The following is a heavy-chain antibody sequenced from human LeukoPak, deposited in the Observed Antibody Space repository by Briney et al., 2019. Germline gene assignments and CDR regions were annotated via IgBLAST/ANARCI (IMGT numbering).Heavy chain of an antibody. CDR3: ANGGTGSNSILD. V-gene: IGHV4-39*01. CDR2: IYYSGST. J-gene: IGHJ4*02. Sequence: SETLSLTCTVSGGSITSRSYYWGWLRQPPGKGLEWIGSIYYSGSTYYNPSLKSRVTISVDTSKNQFSLKLSSVTAADTAVYYCANGGTGSNSILDWGQGTLVTVPS. CDR1: GGSITSRSYY. D-gene: IGHD4-11*01.